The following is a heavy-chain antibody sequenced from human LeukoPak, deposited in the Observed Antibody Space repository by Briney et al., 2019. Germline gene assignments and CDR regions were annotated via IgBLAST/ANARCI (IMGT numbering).Heavy chain of an antibody. CDR3: ARQAYYDSTGYPYYYYYMDV. CDR2: IYYSGGT. CDR1: GGSISSTNFY. Sequence: TSETLSLTCTVSGGSISSTNFYWGWIRQPPGKGLEWLGIIYYSGGTYNNPSLKGRVTISVDTSKNQFSLKLSSVTAADTAVYYCARQAYYDSTGYPYYYYYMDVWGKGTTVTVSS. V-gene: IGHV4-39*01. D-gene: IGHD3-22*01. J-gene: IGHJ6*03.